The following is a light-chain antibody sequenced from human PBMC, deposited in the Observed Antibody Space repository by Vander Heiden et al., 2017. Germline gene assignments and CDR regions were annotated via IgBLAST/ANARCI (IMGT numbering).Light chain of an antibody. V-gene: IGKV4-1*01. CDR2: WAS. CDR1: QSVLYSSNNKNY. CDR3: QQDETTPPT. Sequence: DIVMTQSPDSLAGSLGERATINCKSSQSVLYSSNNKNYLAWYQQKPGQPPRLLIDWASTRQSGVPDPFSGSGSGTDFTLTISSLQAEDVAVYYCQQDETTPPTFGQGTKVEIK. J-gene: IGKJ1*01.